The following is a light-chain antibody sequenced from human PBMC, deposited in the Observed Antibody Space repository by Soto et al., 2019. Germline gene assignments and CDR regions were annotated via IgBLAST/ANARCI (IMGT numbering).Light chain of an antibody. CDR3: ASYTSSRVWV. CDR2: EVT. Sequence: QSALTQPPSVSGSPGQSVTISCTGTSSDVGSYNRVSWYQQPPGTAPKLIIYEVTNRPSGVTVRFSGSKSANMASLTISGLQAEDEADYYCASYTSSRVWVFGGGTKLTVL. CDR1: SSDVGSYNR. V-gene: IGLV2-18*02. J-gene: IGLJ3*02.